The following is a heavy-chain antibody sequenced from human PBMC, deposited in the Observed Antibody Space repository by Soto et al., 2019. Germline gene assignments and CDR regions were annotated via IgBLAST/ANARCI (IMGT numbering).Heavy chain of an antibody. V-gene: IGHV1-69*06. J-gene: IGHJ6*02. Sequence: QVQLVQSGAEVKKPGSSVKVSCKASGGTFSSYAISWVRQAPGQGLEWMGGIIPIFGTANYAQKFQGRVTITADKSTSTAYMELSSQRSEDTAVYYCARVSDSGGYYYYYGMDVWGQGTTVTVSS. CDR3: ARVSDSGGYYYYYGMDV. D-gene: IGHD3-10*01. CDR1: GGTFSSYA. CDR2: IIPIFGTA.